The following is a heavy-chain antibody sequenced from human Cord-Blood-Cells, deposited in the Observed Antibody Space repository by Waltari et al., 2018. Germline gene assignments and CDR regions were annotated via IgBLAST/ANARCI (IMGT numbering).Heavy chain of an antibody. Sequence: QVQLVQSGAEVKKPGASVKVSCKVSGYTLTELSMHWVRQAPGKGLEWMGGFDPGDVETIYAQKFKGRVTMTEDTSTDTAYMELSRLRSEDTAVYYCAGLVGGEDAFEIWGQGTMVTVSS. J-gene: IGHJ3*02. V-gene: IGHV1-24*01. CDR3: AGLVGGEDAFEI. CDR1: GYTLTELS. CDR2: FDPGDVET. D-gene: IGHD3-3*01.